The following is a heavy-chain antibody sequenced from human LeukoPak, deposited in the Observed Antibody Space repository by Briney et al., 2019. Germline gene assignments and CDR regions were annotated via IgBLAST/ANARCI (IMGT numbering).Heavy chain of an antibody. CDR3: ARSTPNDYYYYYMDV. Sequence: ASVKVSCKASGGTFSSYAISWVRQAPGQGLEWMGWISTYNGNTNYGQKFQGRVTMTTDTSTTTAYMELRSLRSDDTAVYYCARSTPNDYYYYYMDVWGKGTTVTISS. CDR2: ISTYNGNT. J-gene: IGHJ6*03. CDR1: GGTFSSYA. V-gene: IGHV1-18*01.